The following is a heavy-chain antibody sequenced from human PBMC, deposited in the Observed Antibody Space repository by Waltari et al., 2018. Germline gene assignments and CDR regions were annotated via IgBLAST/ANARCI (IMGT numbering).Heavy chain of an antibody. J-gene: IGHJ4*02. Sequence: QVQLQQWGAGLLKPSETLSLTCAVSGVSFSGYYWRWIRPPPGKGLEWIGEINHRGSTNYNPSLKSRVTIAVDTSKNQFSLKRSSVTAADTAVYYCARDGDSSGYYYYFDYWGQGTLVTVSS. D-gene: IGHD3-22*01. CDR2: INHRGST. CDR1: GVSFSGYY. CDR3: ARDGDSSGYYYYFDY. V-gene: IGHV4-34*01.